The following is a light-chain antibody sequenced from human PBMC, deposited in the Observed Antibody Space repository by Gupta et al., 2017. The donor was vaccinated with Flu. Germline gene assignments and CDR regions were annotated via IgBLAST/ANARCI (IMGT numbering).Light chain of an antibody. J-gene: IGLJ3*02. Sequence: SVLTQPPSVSGAPGPRVTIPCTGSSSNIGAGYDVHWYQQLPGRAPKVLIYGSSNRPSGVPDRFFGSKSGISASLTITGLRAEDEADYYCQSYDTSLSGWVFGGGTKVTAL. CDR3: QSYDTSLSGWV. CDR1: SSNIGAGYD. CDR2: GSS. V-gene: IGLV1-40*01.